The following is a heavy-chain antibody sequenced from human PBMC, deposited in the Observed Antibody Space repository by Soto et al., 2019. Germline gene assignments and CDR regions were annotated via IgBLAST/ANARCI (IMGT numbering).Heavy chain of an antibody. Sequence: GGSLRLSCAASGFTFSSYWMSWVRQAPGKGLEWVANIKQDGSEKYYVDSVKGRFTISRDNAKNSLYLQMNSLRAEDTAVYYCARECRFEDIVVVPAAIRYYYYYMDVWGKGTTVTVSS. V-gene: IGHV3-7*01. J-gene: IGHJ6*03. D-gene: IGHD2-2*01. CDR1: GFTFSSYW. CDR2: IKQDGSEK. CDR3: ARECRFEDIVVVPAAIRYYYYYMDV.